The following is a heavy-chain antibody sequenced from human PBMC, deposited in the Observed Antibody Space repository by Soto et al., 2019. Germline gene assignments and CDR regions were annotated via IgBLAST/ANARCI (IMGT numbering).Heavy chain of an antibody. J-gene: IGHJ3*02. D-gene: IGHD3-22*01. V-gene: IGHV1-8*01. CDR1: GYTFTSYD. CDR3: ARGSYYDSSGYYYAGAFDI. Sequence: QVQLVQSGAEVKKPGASVKVSCKASGYTFTSYDINWVRQATGQGLEWMGWMNPNSGNTGYAQKFQGGVTMTRKTSISTAYMELSSLRSEDTAVYYCARGSYYDSSGYYYAGAFDIWGQGTMVTVSS. CDR2: MNPNSGNT.